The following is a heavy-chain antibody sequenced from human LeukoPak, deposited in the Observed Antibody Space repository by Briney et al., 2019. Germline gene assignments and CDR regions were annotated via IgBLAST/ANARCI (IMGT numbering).Heavy chain of an antibody. CDR2: IYYSGST. Sequence: PSETLSLTCTVSGGSISSSSYYWGWIRQPPGKGLEWIGSIYYSGSTYHNPSLKSRVTISVDTSKNQFSLKLSSVTAADTAVYYCARRGPYIAAAGVRAFDIWGQGTMVTVSS. CDR3: ARRGPYIAAAGVRAFDI. CDR1: GGSISSSSYY. J-gene: IGHJ3*02. V-gene: IGHV4-39*01. D-gene: IGHD6-13*01.